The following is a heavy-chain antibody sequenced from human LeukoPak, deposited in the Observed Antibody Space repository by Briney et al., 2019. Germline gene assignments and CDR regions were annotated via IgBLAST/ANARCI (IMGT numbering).Heavy chain of an antibody. J-gene: IGHJ3*02. Sequence: PGGSLRLSCAASGFTVSSNYMSWVRQAPGKGLEWVSVIYSGGSTYYADSVKGRFTISRVNSKNTLYLQMNSLRAEDTAVYYCASRHPGGSSWSDAFDIWGQGTMVTVSS. CDR3: ASRHPGGSSWSDAFDI. V-gene: IGHV3-66*01. D-gene: IGHD6-13*01. CDR2: IYSGGST. CDR1: GFTVSSNY.